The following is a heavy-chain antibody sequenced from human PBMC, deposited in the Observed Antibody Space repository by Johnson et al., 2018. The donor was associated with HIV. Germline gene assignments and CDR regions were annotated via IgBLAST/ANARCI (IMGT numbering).Heavy chain of an antibody. CDR3: AKEGQDLRSSSSDDAFDI. V-gene: IGHV3-53*01. D-gene: IGHD6-13*01. CDR2: IYSGGST. Sequence: VQLVESGGGLIQPGGSQRLSCAASGFTVSTNYMTWVRQAPGKGLEWVSLIYSGGSTYYADSVKGRFTISRDNSKNTLYLQMNSLRAEDTAVYYCAKEGQDLRSSSSDDAFDIWGQGTMVTVSS. CDR1: GFTVSTNY. J-gene: IGHJ3*02.